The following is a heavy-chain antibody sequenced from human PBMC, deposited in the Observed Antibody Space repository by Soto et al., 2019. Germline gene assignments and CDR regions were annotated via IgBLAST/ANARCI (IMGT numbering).Heavy chain of an antibody. CDR3: ATEVGYGDFSAALLD. J-gene: IGHJ4*02. CDR1: GGTFSSHS. V-gene: IGHV1-69*01. CDR2: IITLFGTS. D-gene: IGHD2-21*02. Sequence: VQLMQSGAEVKKPGSSVKVSCKASGGTFSSHSINWVRQAPGQGLEWMGGIITLFGTSNYAQNFQGRVTITADQSTSTAYMELNSLTSDDTAVYYCATEVGYGDFSAALLDWGQGTLVPVSS.